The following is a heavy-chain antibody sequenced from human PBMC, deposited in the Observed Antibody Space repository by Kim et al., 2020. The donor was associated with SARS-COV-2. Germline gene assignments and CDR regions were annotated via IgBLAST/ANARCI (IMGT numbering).Heavy chain of an antibody. CDR1: GFSLSGSA. CDR3: TRHTDYGDYDGY. CDR2: VRSKFNNYAT. D-gene: IGHD4-17*01. Sequence: GGSLRLSCAASGFSLSGSAMHWVRQASGKGLEWIGRVRSKFNNYATAYAASVQGRFTISRDDSKNTVYLQMNSLKNEDTAFYYCTRHTDYGDYDGYWGQG. V-gene: IGHV3-73*01. J-gene: IGHJ4*02.